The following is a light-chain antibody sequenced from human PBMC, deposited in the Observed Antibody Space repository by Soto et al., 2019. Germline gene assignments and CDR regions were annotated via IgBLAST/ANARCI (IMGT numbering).Light chain of an antibody. V-gene: IGKV1-17*01. CDR3: LQHDTYPFT. J-gene: IGKJ3*01. CDR2: AAS. CDR1: QGINNL. Sequence: DIQMTQSPSSLSASVGDRVTITCRASQGINNLLGWYQQGPGKAPKRLIYAASNLEGGVPSKFSGSGSRTEFTHTISSLQPEDFATYYCLQHDTYPFTFGPGTKVDV.